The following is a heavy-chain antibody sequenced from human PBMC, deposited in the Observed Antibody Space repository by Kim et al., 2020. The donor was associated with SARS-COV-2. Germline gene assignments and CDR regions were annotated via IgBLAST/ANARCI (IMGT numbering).Heavy chain of an antibody. V-gene: IGHV3-7*03. Sequence: GGSLRLSCAASGFTFSSYWMSWVRQAPGKGLEWVANINQDGGEKYYVDSVRGRFTISRDNAKNSLYLQMSSLRAEDTAVYYCARDPDHLRRFYGMDVWGQGTTVTVPS. D-gene: IGHD3-3*01. CDR3: ARDPDHLRRFYGMDV. J-gene: IGHJ6*02. CDR1: GFTFSSYW. CDR2: INQDGGEK.